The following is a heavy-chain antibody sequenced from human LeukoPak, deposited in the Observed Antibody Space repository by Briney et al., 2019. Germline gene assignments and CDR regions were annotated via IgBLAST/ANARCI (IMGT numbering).Heavy chain of an antibody. V-gene: IGHV4-39*01. CDR1: GDSIINTDYS. CDR3: ARRRNWEDYMDV. CDR2: IQNSGNR. D-gene: IGHD1-26*01. Sequence: SETLSLTCIVSGDSIINTDYSWDWIRQPPGKGLEWIGSIQNSGNRYSNLSLRSRVTLSIDTSKNQFSLKVSSVTAADTALYYYARRRNWEDYMDVWGKGTTVTVSS. J-gene: IGHJ6*03.